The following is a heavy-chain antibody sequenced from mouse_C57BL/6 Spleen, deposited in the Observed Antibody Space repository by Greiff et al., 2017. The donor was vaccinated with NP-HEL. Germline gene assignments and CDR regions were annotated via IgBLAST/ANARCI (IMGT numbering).Heavy chain of an antibody. V-gene: IGHV1-80*01. J-gene: IGHJ4*01. Sequence: VQLQQSGAELVKPGASVKISCKASGYAFSSYWMNWVKQRPGKGLEWIGQIYPGDGDTNYNGKFTGKATLTADKSSSTAYMQLSSLTSEDSAVYFCARGGYDYDEGLYYAMDYWGQGTSVTVSS. CDR3: ARGGYDYDEGLYYAMDY. CDR1: GYAFSSYW. D-gene: IGHD2-4*01. CDR2: IYPGDGDT.